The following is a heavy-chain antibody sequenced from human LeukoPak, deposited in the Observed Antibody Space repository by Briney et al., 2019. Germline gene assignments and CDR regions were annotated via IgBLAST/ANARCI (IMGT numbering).Heavy chain of an antibody. CDR3: ARDTLGEGEDANYAVYYFDY. D-gene: IGHD4/OR15-4a*01. Sequence: GGSLRLSCAASGFRFNTFWMSWVRQAPGKGLEWVANIKQDGNEKYYANSVKGRFTISRDNGKNSLDLQMNSLRADDTAFYYCARDTLGEGEDANYAVYYFDYWGQGTVVTVSS. V-gene: IGHV3-7*01. J-gene: IGHJ4*02. CDR1: GFRFNTFW. CDR2: IKQDGNEK.